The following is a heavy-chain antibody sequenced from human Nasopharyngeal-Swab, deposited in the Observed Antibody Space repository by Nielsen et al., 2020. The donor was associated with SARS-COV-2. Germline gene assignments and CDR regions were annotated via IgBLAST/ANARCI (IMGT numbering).Heavy chain of an antibody. V-gene: IGHV4-59*08. J-gene: IGHJ4*02. CDR1: GGSMGNFH. CDR2: VYDSGST. Sequence: SETLSLTCTVSGGSMGNFHWSWIRLSPGKGLEWIGYVYDSGSTKYNPSLNSRVTISVDTSKTQFSLKVRSVTAADTAVYFCARRLGLRAPFDYWGQGTLVTVSS. D-gene: IGHD5/OR15-5a*01. CDR3: ARRLGLRAPFDY.